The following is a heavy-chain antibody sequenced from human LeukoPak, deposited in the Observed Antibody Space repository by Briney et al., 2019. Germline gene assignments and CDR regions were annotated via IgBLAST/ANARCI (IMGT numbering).Heavy chain of an antibody. CDR3: ARKGKLGDAFDI. CDR2: IYTSGST. D-gene: IGHD3-16*01. Sequence: SQTLSLTCTVSGGSISSGPYYWSWIRQPAGKGLEWIGRIYTSGSTNYNPSLKSRVTISVDTSKNQFSLKLSSVTAADTAVYYCARKGKLGDAFDIWGQGTMVTVSS. V-gene: IGHV4-61*02. J-gene: IGHJ3*02. CDR1: GGSISSGPYY.